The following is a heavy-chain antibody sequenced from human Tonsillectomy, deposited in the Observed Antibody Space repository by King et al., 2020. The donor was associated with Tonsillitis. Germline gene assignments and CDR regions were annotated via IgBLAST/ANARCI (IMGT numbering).Heavy chain of an antibody. CDR2: IRSKVNSYAK. J-gene: IGHJ5*02. Sequence: VQLVESGGGLVQPGGSLKLSCAASGFTFSGSAMHWVRQAAGEGLEGGGRIRSKVNSYAKAYAASVKGRFTISRDDSKNTAYLQMNSLKTEDTAVYYCSRRDSSGYFYPWGQGTLVTVSS. CDR1: GFTFSGSA. D-gene: IGHD3-22*01. CDR3: SRRDSSGYFYP. V-gene: IGHV3-73*01.